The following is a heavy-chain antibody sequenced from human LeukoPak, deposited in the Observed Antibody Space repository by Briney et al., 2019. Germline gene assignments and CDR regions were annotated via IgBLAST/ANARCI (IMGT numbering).Heavy chain of an antibody. CDR1: GYTFTSYG. D-gene: IGHD3-22*01. Sequence: GESLKISCKGSGYTFTSYGISWVRQAPGQGLEWMGWISAYNGNTNYAQKLQGRVTMTTDTSTSTAYMELRSLRSDDTAVYYCARGLRTTYYYDSSGSAFDYWGQGTLVTVSS. CDR3: ARGLRTTYYYDSSGSAFDY. CDR2: ISAYNGNT. V-gene: IGHV1-18*01. J-gene: IGHJ4*02.